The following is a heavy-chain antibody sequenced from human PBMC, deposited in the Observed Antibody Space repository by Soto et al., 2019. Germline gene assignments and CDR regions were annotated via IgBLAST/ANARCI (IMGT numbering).Heavy chain of an antibody. J-gene: IGHJ4*02. CDR3: ARGGGYYDFWSGYPYGYYFDY. V-gene: IGHV4-59*01. CDR1: GGSISSYY. CDR2: IYYSGST. Sequence: QVQLQESGPGLVKPSETLSLTCTVSGGSISSYYWSWIRQPPGKGLEWIGYIYYSGSTNYNPSLMSRVTISGDTSKNQFSLKLSSVTAADTAVYYCARGGGYYDFWSGYPYGYYFDYWGQGTLVTVSS. D-gene: IGHD3-3*01.